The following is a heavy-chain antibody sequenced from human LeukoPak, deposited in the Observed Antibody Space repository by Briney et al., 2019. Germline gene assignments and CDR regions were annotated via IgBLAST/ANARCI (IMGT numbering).Heavy chain of an antibody. CDR3: AKGSGRTGGPSRPYYFDY. V-gene: IGHV3-23*01. CDR1: GFTFSSYA. D-gene: IGHD3-10*01. CDR2: IRGSGGST. Sequence: GGSLRLSCAASGFTFSSYAMSWVRQAPGKGLEWVSAIRGSGGSTYYADSVKGRFTISRDNSKNTRYLQMNSLRAEDTAVYYCAKGSGRTGGPSRPYYFDYWGQGTLVTVSS. J-gene: IGHJ4*02.